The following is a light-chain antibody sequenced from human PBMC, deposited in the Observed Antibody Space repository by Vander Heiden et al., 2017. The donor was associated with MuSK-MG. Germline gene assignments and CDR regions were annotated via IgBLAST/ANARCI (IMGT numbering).Light chain of an antibody. CDR3: QQNTSNLT. V-gene: IGKV1-NL1*01. J-gene: IGKJ4*01. CDR1: RSIANS. Sequence: DIQLTQSPSPLSASVGDRATITCRASRSIANSLAWYQQTPGKVPKLLVFAISSMASGVPCRFSASGSGALYSLTSSSLQPEDFANYYWQQNTSNLTFGRGTQLE. CDR2: AIS.